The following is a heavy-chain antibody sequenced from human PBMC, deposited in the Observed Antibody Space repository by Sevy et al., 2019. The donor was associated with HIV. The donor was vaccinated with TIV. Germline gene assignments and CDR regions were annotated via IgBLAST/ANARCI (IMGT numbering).Heavy chain of an antibody. V-gene: IGHV5-51*01. J-gene: IGHJ3*02. Sequence: GESLKISCKGSGYSFTSYWIGWVRQKPGKGLEWMGIIYPGDSDTRYSPSFQGQVTISADKSISTAYLQWSSLKASDTAMYYCARPAHTMATIKTYDAFDIWGQGTMVTVSS. CDR1: GYSFTSYW. CDR2: IYPGDSDT. CDR3: ARPAHTMATIKTYDAFDI. D-gene: IGHD5-12*01.